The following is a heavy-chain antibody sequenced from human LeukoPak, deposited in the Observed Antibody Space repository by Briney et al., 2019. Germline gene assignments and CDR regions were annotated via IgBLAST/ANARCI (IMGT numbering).Heavy chain of an antibody. CDR3: ARASYSYDINGWVPFDY. CDR1: GVSISSSIYY. J-gene: IGHJ4*02. V-gene: IGHV4-61*02. Sequence: SETLSLTCTVSGVSISSSIYYWSWIRQPAGKGLEWIGRIYTSGSTNYNPSLKSRVTISGDTSKNQFSLRLSSVTAADTAVYYCARASYSYDINGWVPFDYWGQGTLVTVSS. CDR2: IYTSGST. D-gene: IGHD3-22*01.